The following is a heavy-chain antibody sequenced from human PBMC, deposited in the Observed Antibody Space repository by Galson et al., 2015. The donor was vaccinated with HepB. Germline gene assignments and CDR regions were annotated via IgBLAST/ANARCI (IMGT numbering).Heavy chain of an antibody. Sequence: SLRLSCAASGFTFSRYAMSWVRQAPGKGLEWVSVISGSGGSTYYTDSVKGRFTISRDNSKNTLYLQMNSLRAEDTAVYYCAKDLGDSDYIAKVFDYWGQGTLVTVSP. CDR1: GFTFSRYA. V-gene: IGHV3-23*01. J-gene: IGHJ4*02. CDR2: ISGSGGST. D-gene: IGHD3-16*01. CDR3: AKDLGDSDYIAKVFDY.